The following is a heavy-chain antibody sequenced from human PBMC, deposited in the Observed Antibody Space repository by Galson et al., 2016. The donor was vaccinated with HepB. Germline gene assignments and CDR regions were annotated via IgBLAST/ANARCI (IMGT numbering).Heavy chain of an antibody. CDR2: ISTNGISQ. CDR3: AKDQGILRHFDWLTYDAFDM. Sequence: SLRLSCAASGFTFSKYALHWVRQAPGKGLEWVAVISTNGISQNYEDSVKGRFTAYRDNSKNTVDLQMNSLRPEDTAVYYCAKDQGILRHFDWLTYDAFDMWGQGTMVTVPS. CDR1: GFTFSKYA. D-gene: IGHD3-9*01. V-gene: IGHV3-30*18. J-gene: IGHJ3*02.